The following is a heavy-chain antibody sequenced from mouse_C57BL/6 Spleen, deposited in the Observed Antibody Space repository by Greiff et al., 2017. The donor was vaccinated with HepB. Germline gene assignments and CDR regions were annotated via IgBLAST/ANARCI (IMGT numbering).Heavy chain of an antibody. CDR2: IYPRDGST. V-gene: IGHV1-85*01. D-gene: IGHD1-1*01. CDR3: ARSGYYYGSSSWFAY. J-gene: IGHJ3*01. Sequence: VQLQQSGPELVKPGASVKLSCKASGYTFTSYDLNWVKQRPGQGLEWIGWIYPRDGSTKYNEKFKGKATLTVDTSSSTAYMELHSLTSEDSAVYFCARSGYYYGSSSWFAYWGQGTLVTVSA. CDR1: GYTFTSYD.